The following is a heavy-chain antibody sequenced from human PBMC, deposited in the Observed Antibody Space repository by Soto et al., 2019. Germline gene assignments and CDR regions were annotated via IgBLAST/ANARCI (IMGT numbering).Heavy chain of an antibody. D-gene: IGHD3-10*01. CDR3: ARVDMVRGAYFDY. CDR1: GYTFTGYY. V-gene: IGHV1-2*02. Sequence: SVKVSCKASGYTFTGYYMHWVRQAPGQGLEWMGWINPNSGGTNYSQKFQGRVTMTRDTSISTAYMELSRLRSDDTAVYYCARVDMVRGAYFDYWGQGTLVTVSS. CDR2: INPNSGGT. J-gene: IGHJ4*02.